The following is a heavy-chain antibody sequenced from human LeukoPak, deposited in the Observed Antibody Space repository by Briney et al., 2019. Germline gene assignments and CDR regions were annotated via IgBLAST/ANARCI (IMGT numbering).Heavy chain of an antibody. CDR2: ISGSGGST. J-gene: IGHJ4*02. CDR1: GFSSSSYA. Sequence: PGASLRLSCAASGFSSSSYALTWVRQGPRKGLEWVSTISGSGGSTYYADSVKGRFTISRDNSKNTLYLQMNSLRAEDTAVYHCAKAPLYDFWSGCYFDYWGQGILVTVSS. D-gene: IGHD3-3*01. CDR3: AKAPLYDFWSGCYFDY. V-gene: IGHV3-23*01.